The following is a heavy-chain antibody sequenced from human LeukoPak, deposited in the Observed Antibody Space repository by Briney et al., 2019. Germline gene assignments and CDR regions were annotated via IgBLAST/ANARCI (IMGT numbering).Heavy chain of an antibody. CDR3: AKDGGSSGGKPYYYYYMDV. CDR2: IRYDGSNK. J-gene: IGHJ6*03. Sequence: GGSLRLSCASSGFTFSSYGMHWVRQARAKGREWVAFIRYDGSNKYYADSVKGRFIIYRDNSKNTLYLQMNSLRAEDTAVYYCAKDGGSSGGKPYYYYYMDVWGKGTTVTISS. V-gene: IGHV3-30*02. D-gene: IGHD2-15*01. CDR1: GFTFSSYG.